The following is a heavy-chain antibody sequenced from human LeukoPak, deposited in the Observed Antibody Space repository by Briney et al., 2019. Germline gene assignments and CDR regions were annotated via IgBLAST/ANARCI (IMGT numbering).Heavy chain of an antibody. J-gene: IGHJ3*02. CDR1: GFTFSSYN. Sequence: GSLRLSCAASGFTFSSYNMNWVRQAPGKGLEWVSYISSSSSTIYYADSVKGRFTISRDNAKNSLYLQMNSLRAEDTAVYYCARDPGNDAFDIWGQGTMVTVSS. V-gene: IGHV3-48*01. CDR2: ISSSSSTI. CDR3: ARDPGNDAFDI.